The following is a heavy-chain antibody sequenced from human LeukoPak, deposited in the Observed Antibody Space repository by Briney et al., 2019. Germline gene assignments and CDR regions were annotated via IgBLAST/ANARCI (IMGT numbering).Heavy chain of an antibody. J-gene: IGHJ4*02. CDR2: ISSFSGTI. V-gene: IGHV3-48*01. CDR1: GLTFSFYS. CDR3: AKGGSGSYFD. Sequence: GGSLRLSCAASGLTFSFYSMNWVRQAPGKGLEWVSYISSFSGTINYAESVKGRFTISRDNSKNTLYLQMNSLRAEDTAVYYCAKGGSGSYFDWGQGTLVTVSS. D-gene: IGHD1-26*01.